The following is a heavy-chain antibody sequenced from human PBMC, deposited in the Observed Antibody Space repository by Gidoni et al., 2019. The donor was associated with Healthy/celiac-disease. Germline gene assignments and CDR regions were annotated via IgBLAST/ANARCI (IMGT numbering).Heavy chain of an antibody. Sequence: EVQLVESGGGWVQPGGSRRLSCAASGFTFSSYSMNWVRQAPGKGLEWVSYISSSISTIYYADSVKGRFTISRDNAKNSLYLQMNSLRDRDTAVYYCARDLGYGDYVDYFDYWGQGTLVTVSS. CDR1: GFTFSSYS. CDR3: ARDLGYGDYVDYFDY. CDR2: ISSSISTI. V-gene: IGHV3-48*02. D-gene: IGHD4-17*01. J-gene: IGHJ4*02.